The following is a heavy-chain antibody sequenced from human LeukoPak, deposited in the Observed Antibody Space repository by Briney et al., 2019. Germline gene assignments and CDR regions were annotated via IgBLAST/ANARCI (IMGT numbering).Heavy chain of an antibody. CDR2: ISYDGSNK. CDR3: AREARWGAFDI. V-gene: IGHV3-30-3*01. D-gene: IGHD3-16*01. Sequence: GRSLRLSCAASGFTFSSYAMHWVRQAPGKGLEWVAVISYDGSNKYYADSVKGRSTISRDNSKNTLYLQMNSLRAEDTAVYYCAREARWGAFDIWGQGTMVTVSS. CDR1: GFTFSSYA. J-gene: IGHJ3*02.